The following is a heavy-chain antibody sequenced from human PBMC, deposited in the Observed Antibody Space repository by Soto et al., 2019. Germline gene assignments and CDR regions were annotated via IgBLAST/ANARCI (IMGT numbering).Heavy chain of an antibody. CDR3: ARDSSVPYYYDSSGHDY. J-gene: IGHJ4*02. CDR1: GFTFSSYG. V-gene: IGHV3-33*01. D-gene: IGHD3-22*01. Sequence: QVQLVESGGGVVQPGRSLRLSCAASGFTFSSYGMHWVRQAPGKGLEWVAVIWYDGSNKYYADSVKGRFTISRDNSKNTLYLQMNSLRAEDTAVYYCARDSSVPYYYDSSGHDYWGQGTLVTVSS. CDR2: IWYDGSNK.